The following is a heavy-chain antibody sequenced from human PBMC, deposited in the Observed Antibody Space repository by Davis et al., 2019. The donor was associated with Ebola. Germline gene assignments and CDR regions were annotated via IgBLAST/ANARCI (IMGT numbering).Heavy chain of an antibody. CDR1: GGSISSGDYY. CDR2: IYYSGST. CDR3: ARFGGYDSVDY. D-gene: IGHD5-12*01. V-gene: IGHV4-30-4*01. Sequence: MPSETLSLTCTVSGGSISSGDYYWSWIRQPPGKGLEWIGYIYYSGSTYYNPSLKSRVTISVDTSKNQFSLKLRSVTAADTAVYYCARFGGYDSVDYWGQGTLVTVSS. J-gene: IGHJ4*02.